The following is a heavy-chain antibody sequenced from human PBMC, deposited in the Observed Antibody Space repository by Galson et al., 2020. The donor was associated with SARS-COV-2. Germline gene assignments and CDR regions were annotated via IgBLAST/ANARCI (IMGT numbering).Heavy chain of an antibody. J-gene: IGHJ1*01. CDR2: IKQDGSEK. Sequence: GGSLRLSCRGSGFSLSNYWMNWVRQAPGKGLEWVANIKQDGSEKFYVESVKGRFTVSRDNTQNSLYLQMNNLRVEDTAVYFCARGSIYYDLWSGRAEYFQHWGQGTLVTLSS. CDR3: ARGSIYYDLWSGRAEYFQH. V-gene: IGHV3-7*01. D-gene: IGHD3-3*01. CDR1: GFSLSNYW.